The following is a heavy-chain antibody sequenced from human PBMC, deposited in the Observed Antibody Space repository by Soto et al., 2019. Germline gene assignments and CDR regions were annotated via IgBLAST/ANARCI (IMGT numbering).Heavy chain of an antibody. Sequence: QVQLQESGPGLVKPSGTLSLTCAVSGGSINSSNWWSWVRQPPGKGLEGIGEIYHSGSTNYNPSLKSRVTISVDKSKNQFSLNLSSMTAADTAVYYCARGGDVVVPTALDYWGQGTLVTVSS. CDR1: GGSINSSNW. V-gene: IGHV4-4*02. CDR3: ARGGDVVVPTALDY. J-gene: IGHJ4*02. CDR2: IYHSGST. D-gene: IGHD2-2*01.